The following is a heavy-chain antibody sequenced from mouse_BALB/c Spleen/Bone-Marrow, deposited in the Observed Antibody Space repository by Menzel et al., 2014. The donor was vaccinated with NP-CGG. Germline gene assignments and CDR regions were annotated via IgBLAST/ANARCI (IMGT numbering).Heavy chain of an antibody. CDR3: ARGGYDGRGFAY. CDR1: GYSTASGYY. V-gene: IGHV3-6*02. D-gene: IGHD2-14*01. Sequence: QSGPGLVKPSQSLSLTCSVTGYSTASGYYWNWIRQFPGNKLEWMGYISYDGSNNYNPSLKNRISITRDTSKNQFFLKLNSVTTKDTATYYCARGGYDGRGFAYWGQGTLVTVSA. J-gene: IGHJ3*01. CDR2: ISYDGSN.